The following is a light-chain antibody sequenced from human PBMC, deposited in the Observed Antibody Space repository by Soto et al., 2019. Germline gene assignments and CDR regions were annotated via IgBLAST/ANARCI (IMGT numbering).Light chain of an antibody. V-gene: IGKV4-1*01. Sequence: DIVMTQSPDSLAVSLGERATIYCKSSQSVLYNSDNKNYLAWYQQKPGQPPKLLIYWASTRDSGVPDRFSGSGSGADFTLTISSLQAEDVAVYYCQQYYTTLTFGGGTKVEIK. CDR1: QSVLYNSDNKNY. CDR3: QQYYTTLT. CDR2: WAS. J-gene: IGKJ4*01.